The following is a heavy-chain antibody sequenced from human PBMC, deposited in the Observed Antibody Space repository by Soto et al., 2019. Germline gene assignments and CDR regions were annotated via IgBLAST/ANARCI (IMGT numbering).Heavy chain of an antibody. CDR2: VNPNGGST. D-gene: IGHD6-6*01. CDR3: ARGLASGDY. J-gene: IGHJ4*02. CDR1: GYTFTNFY. Sequence: QVQLVQSGPEVKEPGASVKISCKASGYTFTNFYIHWVRQAPGQGLEWMGIVNPNGGSTNYPQNLKGRITISRDTSTSTVYMDLSSLRSEDTAVYYCARGLASGDYWGQGTLVTVSS. V-gene: IGHV1-46*03.